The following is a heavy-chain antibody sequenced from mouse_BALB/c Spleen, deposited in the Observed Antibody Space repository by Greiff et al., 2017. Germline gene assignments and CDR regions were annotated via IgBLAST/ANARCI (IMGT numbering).Heavy chain of an antibody. J-gene: IGHJ3*01. V-gene: IGHV1-14*01. CDR3: ARGGPTTENWFAY. CDR2: INPYNAGT. Sequence: EVQLQQSGPELVQPGASVTLSCTASGYTFTSYVMHWVKQTPGQGLEWIGSINPYNAGTKYNEKFKGTATLASDKSSSTAYMELSSLTSEDSAVYYCARGGPTTENWFAYWGQGTLVTVAA. D-gene: IGHD2-10*01. CDR1: GYTFTSYV.